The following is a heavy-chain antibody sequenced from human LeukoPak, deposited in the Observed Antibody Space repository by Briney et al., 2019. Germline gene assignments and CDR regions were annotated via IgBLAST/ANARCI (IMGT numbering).Heavy chain of an antibody. CDR3: ARASPVFYDAFDI. Sequence: GASVKGSCKASGYTFTGYYMHWVRQAPGQGLEWMGWINPNSGGTNYAQKFQGRVTMTRDTSISTAYMELSRLRYDDTAVYYCARASPVFYDAFDIWGKGTMVTVSS. V-gene: IGHV1-2*02. CDR1: GYTFTGYY. J-gene: IGHJ3*02. D-gene: IGHD5/OR15-5a*01. CDR2: INPNSGGT.